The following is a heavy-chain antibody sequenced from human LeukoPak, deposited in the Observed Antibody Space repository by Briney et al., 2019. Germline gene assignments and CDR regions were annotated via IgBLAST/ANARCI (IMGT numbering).Heavy chain of an antibody. V-gene: IGHV1-18*01. CDR1: GYTFTSYG. CDR2: ISAYNGNT. D-gene: IGHD3-3*01. Sequence: GASVKVSCKASGYTFTSYGISWVRQAPGQGLEWMGWISAYNGNTNYAQKLQGRVTMTTDTSTSTAYMELRSLRSDDTAVYYCASYAFSPPNNWFDPWGQGTLVTVSS. J-gene: IGHJ5*02. CDR3: ASYAFSPPNNWFDP.